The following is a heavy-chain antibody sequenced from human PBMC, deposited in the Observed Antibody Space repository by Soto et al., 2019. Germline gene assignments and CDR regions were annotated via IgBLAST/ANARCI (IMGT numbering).Heavy chain of an antibody. V-gene: IGHV4-31*03. CDR2: IYYSGST. Sequence: QVQLQESGPGLVKPSQTLSLTCTVSGGSISSGGYYWSWIRQHPGKGLEGIGYIYYSGSTYYNPPLKSRVTISVDTSKNQFSLKLSSVTAADTAVYYCARGASYCSSTSCLYYFDYWGQGTLVTVSS. CDR1: GGSISSGGYY. J-gene: IGHJ4*02. D-gene: IGHD2-2*01. CDR3: ARGASYCSSTSCLYYFDY.